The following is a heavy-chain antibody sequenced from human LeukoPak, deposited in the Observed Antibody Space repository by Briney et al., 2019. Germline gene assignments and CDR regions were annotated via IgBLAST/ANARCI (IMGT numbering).Heavy chain of an antibody. Sequence: SETLSLTCTVSGGSVSSGSYYWSWIRQPPGKGLEWIGHISYSGSTHYNPSLESRVTISIDTSKNHFSLKLSSVTAADPAIYYCASGIVGATYGSIDIWDQGTMVTVSS. D-gene: IGHD1-26*01. CDR1: GGSVSSGSYY. J-gene: IGHJ3*02. CDR3: ASGIVGATYGSIDI. V-gene: IGHV4-61*03. CDR2: ISYSGST.